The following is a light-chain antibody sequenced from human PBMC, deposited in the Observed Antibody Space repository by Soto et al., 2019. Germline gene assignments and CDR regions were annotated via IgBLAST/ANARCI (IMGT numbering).Light chain of an antibody. Sequence: EIVLTLSPGTLSLSPGDRVTLSCRASQSVSSNYLAWYQQKPGQAPRLLIYATSARATGIPDRFSGSGSGTDFTLTISRLEPEDFAMYYCQQYGDYNSPRYSFGQGTRLEI. J-gene: IGKJ2*03. V-gene: IGKV3-20*01. CDR3: QQYGDYNSPRYS. CDR1: QSVSSNY. CDR2: ATS.